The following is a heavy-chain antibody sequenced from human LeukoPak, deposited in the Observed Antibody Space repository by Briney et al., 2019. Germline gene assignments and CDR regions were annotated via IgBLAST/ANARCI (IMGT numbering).Heavy chain of an antibody. CDR1: GFTFNTYT. CDR2: VGRDGSI. Sequence: GGSLRLSCVASGFTFNTYTMNWVRQAPGKGLEWISCVGRDGSIHYADSVKGRITIPRDNAKNSLFLQMNSLRAEDTAIYYCARRYYDTTGYAFDIWGQGTMVTVSS. V-gene: IGHV3-21*01. D-gene: IGHD3-22*01. J-gene: IGHJ3*02. CDR3: ARRYYDTTGYAFDI.